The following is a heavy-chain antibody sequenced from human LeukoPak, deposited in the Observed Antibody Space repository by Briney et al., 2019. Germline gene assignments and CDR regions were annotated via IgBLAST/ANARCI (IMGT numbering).Heavy chain of an antibody. V-gene: IGHV1-69*02. D-gene: IGHD3-3*01. J-gene: IGHJ6*03. CDR1: GGTFSSYT. CDR3: ARTAYSDFWSGYYYYYYYMDV. Sequence: ASVKVSCKASGGTFSSYTISWVRQAPGQGLEWMGRIIPILGIANYAQKLQGRVTITADKSTSTAYMELSSLRSEDTAVYYCARTAYSDFWSGYYYYYYYMDVWGKGTTVTVSS. CDR2: IIPILGIA.